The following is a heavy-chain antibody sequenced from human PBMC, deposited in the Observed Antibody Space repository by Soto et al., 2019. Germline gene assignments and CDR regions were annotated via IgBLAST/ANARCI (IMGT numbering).Heavy chain of an antibody. J-gene: IGHJ4*02. CDR2: ISSSSSYI. Sequence: GGSLRLSCAASGFTFSSYSMNWVRQAPGKGLEWVSSISSSSSYIYYADSVKGRFTISRDNAKNSLYLQMNSLGAEDTAVYYCARDGGITVTLDKWGQGTLVTVSS. CDR3: ARDGGITVTLDK. D-gene: IGHD4-17*01. CDR1: GFTFSSYS. V-gene: IGHV3-21*01.